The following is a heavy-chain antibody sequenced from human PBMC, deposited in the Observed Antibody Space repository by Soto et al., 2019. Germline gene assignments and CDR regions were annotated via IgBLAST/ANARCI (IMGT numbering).Heavy chain of an antibody. D-gene: IGHD2-2*01. CDR1: GFTFSNAW. CDR2: IKSKTDGGTT. J-gene: IGHJ4*02. V-gene: IGHV3-15*07. Sequence: EVQLVESGGGLVKPGGSLRLSCAASGFTFSNAWMNWVRQAPGKGLEWVGRIKSKTDGGTTDYAAPVKGRFTISRDDSKNTQYLQMNSLKTEDTAVYYCTTVLGEDIVLELTSRGVVTDYWGQGTLVTVSS. CDR3: TTVLGEDIVLELTSRGVVTDY.